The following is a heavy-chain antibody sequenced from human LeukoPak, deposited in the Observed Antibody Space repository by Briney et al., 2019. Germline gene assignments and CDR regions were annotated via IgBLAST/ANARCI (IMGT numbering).Heavy chain of an antibody. D-gene: IGHD1-14*01. CDR1: GYTFNAYD. CDR3: AKDRRTISDYYSFYYMDV. Sequence: GASVKVSCKASGYTFNAYDMHWVRQAPGQGLEWMGWINPDSGGTNYAQKFQGRVTLTRDTSTSTTHMELNRLRTDDTAVYFCAKDRRTISDYYSFYYMDVWGKGTTVTVSS. CDR2: INPDSGGT. J-gene: IGHJ6*03. V-gene: IGHV1-2*02.